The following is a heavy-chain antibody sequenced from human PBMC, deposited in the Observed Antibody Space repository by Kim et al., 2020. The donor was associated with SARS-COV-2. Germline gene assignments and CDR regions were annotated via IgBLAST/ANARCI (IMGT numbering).Heavy chain of an antibody. CDR3: AKVLTDNWSFGS. CDR2: LTPDAIYT. Sequence: GGSLRLSCSASGFTFSTYWMRWVRQVPGKGLEWVASLTPDAIYTNYADSVKGRFTISRDNSKNTLCLQMNSLSTEDTAVYYCAKVLTDNWSFGSWGQGALVTFSS. V-gene: IGHV3-30*18. CDR1: GFTFSTYW. D-gene: IGHD1-1*01. J-gene: IGHJ4*02.